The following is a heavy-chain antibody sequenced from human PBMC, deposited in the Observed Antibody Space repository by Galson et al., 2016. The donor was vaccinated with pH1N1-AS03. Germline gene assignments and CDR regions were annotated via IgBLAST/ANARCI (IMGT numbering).Heavy chain of an antibody. D-gene: IGHD6-19*01. Sequence: ETLSLTCTVSGGSMSGYYWSCIRQSPERGLEWIGCVYYSGTPTYNPSLKSQVTISVDTSKNQFSLKLSSVTAADTAVYFCARTGSNGWYYFDSWGQGALVTVSS. CDR1: GGSMSGYY. V-gene: IGHV4-59*01. J-gene: IGHJ4*02. CDR2: VYYSGTP. CDR3: ARTGSNGWYYFDS.